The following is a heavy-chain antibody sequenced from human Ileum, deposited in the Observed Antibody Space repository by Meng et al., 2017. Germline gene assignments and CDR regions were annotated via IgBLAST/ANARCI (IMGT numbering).Heavy chain of an antibody. Sequence: VQLVESGGGLAPPGGSLRLSCAASGFTFTDHWIHWVRQGPGKGLVWVSRINPDGSNPTYADSVKGRFTISRDNAKNTVYLQMNSLRAEDSALYYCTNDRLNHWGQGALVTVSS. J-gene: IGHJ1*01. CDR3: TNDRLNH. CDR1: GFTFTDHW. CDR2: INPDGSNP. V-gene: IGHV3-74*01. D-gene: IGHD1-1*01.